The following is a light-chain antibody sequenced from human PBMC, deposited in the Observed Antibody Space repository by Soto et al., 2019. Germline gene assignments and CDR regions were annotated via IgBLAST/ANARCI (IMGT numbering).Light chain of an antibody. CDR1: SSDVGSFNF. CDR2: GVT. J-gene: IGLJ2*01. V-gene: IGLV2-23*02. CDR3: CSYASSSAWV. Sequence: QSALTQPASVSGSPGQSITISCTGTSSDVGSFNFVSWYLQHPGKAPKLLIYGVTERPSGVSNRFSGSKSGNTASLTISGLQADDEVDYYCCSYASSSAWVFGGGTKLTVL.